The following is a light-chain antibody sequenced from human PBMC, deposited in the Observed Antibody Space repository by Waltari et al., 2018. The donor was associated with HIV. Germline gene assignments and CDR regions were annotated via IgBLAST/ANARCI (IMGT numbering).Light chain of an antibody. CDR3: QQYKTYSTT. CDR2: EAS. J-gene: IGKJ1*01. CDR1: QSINSW. V-gene: IGKV1-5*03. Sequence: DIQMNQSPSTLSASVGDRVTITCRASQSINSWLAWYQQKPGKAPRLLISEASSLQSGVPSRFSGSESGTEFTLIINSLQPDDFATYYCQQYKTYSTTFGQGTNVEIK.